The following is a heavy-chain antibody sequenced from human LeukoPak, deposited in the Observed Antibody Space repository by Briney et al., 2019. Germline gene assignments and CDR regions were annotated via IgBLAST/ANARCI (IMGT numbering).Heavy chain of an antibody. Sequence: ASVKVSCKASGYTFTSYYIHWVRQAPGQGLEWMGIINPSGGSTSYPQKFQDRATMTRDTSTSTVYMKLSSLKSDDTAIYYCARGVFGELEKLMFQHWGQGTLVTVSS. CDR2: INPSGGST. CDR3: ARGVFGELEKLMFQH. CDR1: GYTFTSYY. D-gene: IGHD3-10*02. V-gene: IGHV1-46*01. J-gene: IGHJ1*01.